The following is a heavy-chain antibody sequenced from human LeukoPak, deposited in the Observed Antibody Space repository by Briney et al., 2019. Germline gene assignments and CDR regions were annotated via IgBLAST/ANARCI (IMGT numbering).Heavy chain of an antibody. Sequence: GGSLRLSCAASGFTFDDYGMSWVRQAPGKGLEWVSGINWNGGSTGYADSVKGRFTISRDNAKNSLYLQMNSLRAEDTAVYYCAKVGIQSTVKFFDYWGQGTLVTVSS. CDR2: INWNGGST. J-gene: IGHJ4*02. CDR1: GFTFDDYG. V-gene: IGHV3-20*04. CDR3: AKVGIQSTVKFFDY. D-gene: IGHD4-17*01.